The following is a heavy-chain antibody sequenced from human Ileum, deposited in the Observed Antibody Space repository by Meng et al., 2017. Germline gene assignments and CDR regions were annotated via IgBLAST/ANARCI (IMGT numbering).Heavy chain of an antibody. CDR3: AIPDCSSTSCYAGY. J-gene: IGHJ4*02. CDR1: GGTFTSYA. CDR2: IIPIFGTA. D-gene: IGHD2-2*01. Sequence: QVQLLQSGAEVKKPGSSGKCSCKASGGTFTSYAISWVRQAPGQGLEWMGGIIPIFGTANYAQKFQGRVTITADKSTSTAYMELSSLRSEDTAVYYCAIPDCSSTSCYAGYWGQGTLVTVSS. V-gene: IGHV1-69*06.